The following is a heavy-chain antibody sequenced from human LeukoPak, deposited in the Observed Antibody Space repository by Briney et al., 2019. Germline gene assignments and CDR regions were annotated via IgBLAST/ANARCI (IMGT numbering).Heavy chain of an antibody. V-gene: IGHV1-69*13. CDR2: IIPIFGTA. CDR1: GGTFSSYA. Sequence: GASVKVSCKASGGTFSSYAISWVRQAPGQGLEWMGGIIPIFGTANYAQKFQGRVTITADESTSTAYMELSSLRSGDTAVYYCARVRDYYDSSGYLDYWGQGTLVTVSS. CDR3: ARVRDYYDSSGYLDY. D-gene: IGHD3-22*01. J-gene: IGHJ4*02.